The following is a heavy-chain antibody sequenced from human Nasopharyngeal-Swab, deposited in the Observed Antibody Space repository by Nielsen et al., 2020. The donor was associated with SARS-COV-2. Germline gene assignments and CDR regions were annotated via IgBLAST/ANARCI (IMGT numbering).Heavy chain of an antibody. V-gene: IGHV4-34*01. CDR3: ARGRYRGAVAGKGRGMDV. J-gene: IGHJ6*04. CDR1: GGSFSGYY. D-gene: IGHD6-19*01. CDR2: INHSGST. Sequence: SETLSLTCAVYGGSFSGYYWSWTRQPPGKGLEWIGEINHSGSTNYNPSLKSRVTISVDTSKNQFSLKLSSVTAADTAVYYCARGRYRGAVAGKGRGMDVWGKGTTVTVSS.